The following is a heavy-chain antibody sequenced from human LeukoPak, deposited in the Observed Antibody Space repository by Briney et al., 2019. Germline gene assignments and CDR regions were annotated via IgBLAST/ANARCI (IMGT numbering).Heavy chain of an antibody. J-gene: IGHJ5*02. CDR3: AREREKERGYCSSTSCSDWFDP. D-gene: IGHD2-2*01. CDR1: GGSISSYY. V-gene: IGHV4-4*07. CDR2: IYTSGST. Sequence: SETLSLTCTVSGGSISSYYWSWIRQPAGKGLEWIGRIYTSGSTNSNPSLKSRFTMSVYTSKNQFSLKLSSVTAADTAVYYCAREREKERGYCSSTSCSDWFDPWGKGTMVTVSS.